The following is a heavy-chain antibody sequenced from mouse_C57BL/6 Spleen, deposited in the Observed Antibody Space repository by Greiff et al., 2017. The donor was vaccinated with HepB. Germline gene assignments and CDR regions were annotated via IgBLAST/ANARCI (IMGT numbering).Heavy chain of an antibody. CDR3: ARLITTVVATDAMDY. D-gene: IGHD1-1*01. Sequence: QVHVKQSGAELARPGASVKLSCKASGYTFTSYGISWVKQRTGQGLEWIGEIYPRSGNTYYNEKFKGKATLTADKSSSTAYMELRSLTSEDSEVYFCARLITTVVATDAMDYWGQGTSVTVSS. V-gene: IGHV1-81*01. J-gene: IGHJ4*01. CDR2: IYPRSGNT. CDR1: GYTFTSYG.